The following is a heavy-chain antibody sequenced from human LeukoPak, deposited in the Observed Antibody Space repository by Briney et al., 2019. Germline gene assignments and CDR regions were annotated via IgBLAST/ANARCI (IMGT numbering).Heavy chain of an antibody. CDR3: ARDLGSNYVYFDY. CDR1: GFSISSGHY. D-gene: IGHD1-26*01. V-gene: IGHV4-38-2*02. J-gene: IGHJ4*02. CDR2: VYQSGTT. Sequence: SETLSLTCTVSGFSISSGHYWGWVRQPPGAGLEWIGSVYQSGTTYYNPSLKSRVTMSGDTSKNQFYLNLRSVTAADTAVYYCARDLGSNYVYFDYWGQGSLVTVSS.